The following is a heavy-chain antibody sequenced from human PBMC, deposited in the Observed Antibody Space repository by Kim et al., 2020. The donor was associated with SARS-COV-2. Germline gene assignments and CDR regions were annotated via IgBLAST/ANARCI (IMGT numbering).Heavy chain of an antibody. CDR1: GGSISSSSYY. D-gene: IGHD2-15*01. J-gene: IGHJ6*02. Sequence: SETLSLTCTVSGGSISSSSYYWGWIRQPPGKGLEWIGSIYYSGSTYYNPSLKSRVTISVDTSKNQFSLKLSSVTAADTAVYYCARDIVVVVAATSPGDYYYYYYGMDVWGQGTTVTVSS. CDR3: ARDIVVVVAATSPGDYYYYYYGMDV. V-gene: IGHV4-39*02. CDR2: IYYSGST.